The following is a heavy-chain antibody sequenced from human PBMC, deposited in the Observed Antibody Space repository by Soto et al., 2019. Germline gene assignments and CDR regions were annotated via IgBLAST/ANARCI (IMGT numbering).Heavy chain of an antibody. CDR1: EFTFRNYA. J-gene: IGHJ4*02. CDR2: IVGNGKTT. V-gene: IGHV3-23*01. D-gene: IGHD6-13*01. Sequence: EVQLLESGGGLVQPGGSLRLACVASEFTFRNYAMSWVRQAPGKGLEWVSSIVGNGKTTYYADSVKGRFTISRDNSENTVFLQMNSLRADDTALYYCPKGLVWSSTWEVDYWGQGTLVTVSS. CDR3: PKGLVWSSTWEVDY.